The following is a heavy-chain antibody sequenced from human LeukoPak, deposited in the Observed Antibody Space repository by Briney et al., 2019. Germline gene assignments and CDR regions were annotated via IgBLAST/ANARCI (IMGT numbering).Heavy chain of an antibody. CDR2: ISSSSSYI. J-gene: IGHJ4*02. D-gene: IGHD6-13*01. V-gene: IGHV3-21*01. CDR3: ASRLTGYSSSWYGEPIDY. Sequence: GGSLRLSCAASGFTFSSYSMNWVRQAPGKGLEWVSSISSSSSYIYYADSVRGRFTISRDNAKSSLYLQMNSLRAEGTAVYYCASRLTGYSSSWYGEPIDYWGQGTLVTVSS. CDR1: GFTFSSYS.